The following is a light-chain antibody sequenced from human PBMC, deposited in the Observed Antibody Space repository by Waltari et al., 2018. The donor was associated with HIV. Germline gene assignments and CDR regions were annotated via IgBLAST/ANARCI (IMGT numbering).Light chain of an antibody. CDR2: LAS. Sequence: IVMTQSPLSLPVSPGEPASISCRSTQSLLHSNGNNYLAWYLHKSGQSPKLVIYLASIRASGVPDRVSGSGSGTDFTLKFSRVEAEDVGVYYCMQSLQTPRTFGGGTNVQIK. J-gene: IGKJ4*01. CDR1: QSLLHSNGNNY. V-gene: IGKV2-28*01. CDR3: MQSLQTPRT.